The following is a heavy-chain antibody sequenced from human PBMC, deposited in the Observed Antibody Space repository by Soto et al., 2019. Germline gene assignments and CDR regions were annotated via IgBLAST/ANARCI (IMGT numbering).Heavy chain of an antibody. J-gene: IGHJ6*02. Sequence: QVQLVQFGAEVKKPGSSVKVSCKASGGTFSSYAISWVRQAPGQGLEWMGGIIPIFATANYAQKFQGRVMITVDESTSTAYMELSSLRSEDTAVYYCARSVSFRYQLLKRGMDVWGQXTTVXVXS. CDR2: IIPIFATA. CDR1: GGTFSSYA. CDR3: ARSVSFRYQLLKRGMDV. D-gene: IGHD2-2*01. V-gene: IGHV1-69*01.